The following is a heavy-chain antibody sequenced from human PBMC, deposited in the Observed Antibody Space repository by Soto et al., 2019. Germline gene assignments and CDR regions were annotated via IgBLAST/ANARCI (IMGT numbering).Heavy chain of an antibody. V-gene: IGHV5-51*01. CDR1: GYSFTSYW. CDR2: IYPGDSDT. Sequence: GESLKISCKGSGYSFTSYWIGWVRQMPGKGLEWMGIIYPGDSDTGYSPSFQGQVTISADKSISTAYLQWSSLKASDTAMYYCASIAARPPYYYGMDVWGQGTTVTVSS. J-gene: IGHJ6*02. CDR3: ASIAARPPYYYGMDV. D-gene: IGHD6-6*01.